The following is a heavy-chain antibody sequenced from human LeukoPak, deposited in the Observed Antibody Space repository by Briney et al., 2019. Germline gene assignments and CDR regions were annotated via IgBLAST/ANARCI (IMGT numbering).Heavy chain of an antibody. CDR3: ARGRLGSVVFEGYYYFMDV. V-gene: IGHV4-34*01. Sequence: SETLSLTCAVYGGSFNDYLWTWIRQPPGKGLEWIGEVYNGGSTNYNPSLKSRVIISVDTSKNQFSLRLSSVTAVDTAVYYCARGRLGSVVFEGYYYFMDVWGKGTTVTVSS. D-gene: IGHD3-22*01. CDR2: VYNGGST. CDR1: GGSFNDYL. J-gene: IGHJ6*03.